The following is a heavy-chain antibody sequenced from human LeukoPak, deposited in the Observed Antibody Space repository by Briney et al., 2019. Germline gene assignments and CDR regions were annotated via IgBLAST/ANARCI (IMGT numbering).Heavy chain of an antibody. V-gene: IGHV3-30*18. CDR3: AEDVWGAIKTDY. D-gene: IGHD3-16*02. CDR2: ISYDGSNK. J-gene: IGHJ4*02. CDR1: GFTFSSYG. Sequence: GRSLRLSCAASGFTFSSYGMHWVRQAPGKGLEWVAVISYDGSNKYYADSVKGRFTISRDNSKNTLYLQMNSLRAEDTAAYYCAEDVWGAIKTDYWGQGTLVTVSS.